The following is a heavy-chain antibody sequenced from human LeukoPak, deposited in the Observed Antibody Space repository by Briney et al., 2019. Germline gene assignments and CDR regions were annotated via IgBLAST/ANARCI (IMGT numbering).Heavy chain of an antibody. Sequence: GGSLRPSCAASGFTFSSYGMSWVRQAPGKGLEWVSAISGSGGSTYYADSVKGRFTISRDNSKNTLYLQMNSLRAEDTAVYYCAKDIVVVPAALFDYWGQGTLVTVSS. V-gene: IGHV3-23*01. D-gene: IGHD2-2*01. CDR2: ISGSGGST. CDR1: GFTFSSYG. CDR3: AKDIVVVPAALFDY. J-gene: IGHJ4*02.